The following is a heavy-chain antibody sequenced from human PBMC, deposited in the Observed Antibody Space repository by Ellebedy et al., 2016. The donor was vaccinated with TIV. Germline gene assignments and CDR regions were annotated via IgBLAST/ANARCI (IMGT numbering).Heavy chain of an antibody. CDR2: ISGNGGNT. J-gene: IGHJ2*01. Sequence: GESLKISCAASGITFSSYTMTWVRQAPGKGLEWVSTISGNGGNTYYADSVKGRFTISRDNSKNTLSLQMNSLRAEDTALYYCAKSGAPSGLSYWYFDLWGRGTLVTVSS. CDR3: AKSGAPSGLSYWYFDL. D-gene: IGHD6-13*01. V-gene: IGHV3-23*01. CDR1: GITFSSYT.